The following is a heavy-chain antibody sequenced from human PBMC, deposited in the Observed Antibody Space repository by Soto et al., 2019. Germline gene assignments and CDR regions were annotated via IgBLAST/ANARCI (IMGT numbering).Heavy chain of an antibody. D-gene: IGHD5-12*01. CDR1: GGSFSSFG. V-gene: IGHV1-69*13. CDR3: AREGSGYNL. J-gene: IGHJ1*01. CDR2: IIPVFGGP. Sequence: SVKVSCKASGGSFSSFGISWVRQAPGQGLEWMGGIIPVFGGPNYAQRFRGRLTITADESTNTVYLELIDLRSEDTAVYYCAREGSGYNLWGQGTQVTVSS.